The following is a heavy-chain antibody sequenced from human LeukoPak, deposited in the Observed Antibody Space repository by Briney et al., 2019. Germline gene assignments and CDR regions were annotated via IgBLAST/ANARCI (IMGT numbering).Heavy chain of an antibody. Sequence: GGSLRLSCAASGFTFSSYWMSWVRQAPGKGLEWVANIKQDGSEKYYVDSVKGRFTISRDNAKNSLYLQMNSLRAEDTAVYYCASAVVTMIVANWFDPWGQGTLVTVST. V-gene: IGHV3-7*01. J-gene: IGHJ5*02. CDR3: ASAVVTMIVANWFDP. CDR2: IKQDGSEK. CDR1: GFTFSSYW. D-gene: IGHD3-22*01.